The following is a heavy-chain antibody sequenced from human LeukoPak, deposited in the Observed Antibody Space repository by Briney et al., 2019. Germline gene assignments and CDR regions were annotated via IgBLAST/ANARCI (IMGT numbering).Heavy chain of an antibody. J-gene: IGHJ3*02. D-gene: IGHD1-1*01. V-gene: IGHV3-9*01. CDR1: GFTLYDYA. CDR2: IGWNSVSI. CDR3: AKDIIRTDSHAFDI. Sequence: GGSLSLSCAASGFTLYDYAMHWVRQAPGKGLEWVSGIGWNSVSIGYADSVKGRFAISRDNAKNSLYLQMNSLRAEDTALYYCAKDIIRTDSHAFDIWGHGTMVTVSS.